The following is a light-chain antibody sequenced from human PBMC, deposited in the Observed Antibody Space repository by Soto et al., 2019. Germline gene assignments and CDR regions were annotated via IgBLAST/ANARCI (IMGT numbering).Light chain of an antibody. CDR1: QSVSTN. Sequence: EIVMTQSPATLSVSPGERAALSCRASQSVSTNLAWYQQKPGQAPRLLIYSSSTRATNIPARFSGSGSGTEFTLTISSLQSEDFAVYYCQQYSKWPSYTFGQGTKVDIK. CDR2: SSS. J-gene: IGKJ2*01. CDR3: QQYSKWPSYT. V-gene: IGKV3-15*01.